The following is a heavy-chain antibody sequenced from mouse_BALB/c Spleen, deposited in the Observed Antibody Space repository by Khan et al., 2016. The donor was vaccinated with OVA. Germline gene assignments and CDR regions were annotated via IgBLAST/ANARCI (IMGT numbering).Heavy chain of an antibody. V-gene: IGHV1-7*01. CDR3: ARDRIDY. CDR1: GYTFTSYW. J-gene: IGHJ2*01. CDR2: INPSSGYT. Sequence: VKLLESGAELAKPGASVKMSCKASGYTFTSYWMHWVKQRPGQGLEWIGYINPSSGYTEYNQNFKDKATLTADKSSSTAYMQLHSLTSEDSAVYYCARDRIDYWGQGTTLTVSS.